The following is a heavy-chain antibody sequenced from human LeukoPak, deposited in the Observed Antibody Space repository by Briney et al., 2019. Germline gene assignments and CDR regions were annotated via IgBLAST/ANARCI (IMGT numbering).Heavy chain of an antibody. J-gene: IGHJ4*02. V-gene: IGHV1-18*01. CDR3: ARGGLSSSWYDY. Sequence: ASVKVSCKASGYTFTSYGISWVRQAPGQGLEWMGWISAYNGNTNYAQKFQGRVTMTRDTSISTAYMELSRLRSDDTAVYYCARGGLSSSWYDYWGQGTLVTVSS. CDR2: ISAYNGNT. D-gene: IGHD6-13*01. CDR1: GYTFTSYG.